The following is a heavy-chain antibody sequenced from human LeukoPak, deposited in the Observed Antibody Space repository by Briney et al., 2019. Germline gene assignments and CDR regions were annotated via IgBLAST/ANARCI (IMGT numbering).Heavy chain of an antibody. CDR2: IKEDGSQK. V-gene: IGHV3-7*03. D-gene: IGHD3-10*01. Sequence: GGSLRLSCSASGLTFSRRWMSWVRQTPGKGLEWVANIKEDGSQKYYADSVMGRFTISRDNAENSLYLQLNSLRAEDTAMYYCAGDRGYLQFDYWGQGTLVTVSS. CDR1: GLTFSRRW. CDR3: AGDRGYLQFDY. J-gene: IGHJ4*02.